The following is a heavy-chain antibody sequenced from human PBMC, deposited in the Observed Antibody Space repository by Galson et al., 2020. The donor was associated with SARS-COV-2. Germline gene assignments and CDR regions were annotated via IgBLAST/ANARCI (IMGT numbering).Heavy chain of an antibody. D-gene: IGHD7-27*01. CDR1: GFTFSSYS. CDR3: ATPRRLGTMADFDY. V-gene: IGHV3-21*01. Sequence: GGSLRLSCAASGFTFSSYSMNWVRQAPGKGLEWVSSISSSSSYIYYADSVKGRFTISRDNAKNSLYLQMNSLRAEDTAVYYCATPRRLGTMADFDYWGQGTLVTVSS. J-gene: IGHJ4*02. CDR2: ISSSSSYI.